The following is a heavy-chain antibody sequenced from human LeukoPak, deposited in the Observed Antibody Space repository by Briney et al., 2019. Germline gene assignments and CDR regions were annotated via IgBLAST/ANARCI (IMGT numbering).Heavy chain of an antibody. V-gene: IGHV3-74*01. CDR2: ISSDGGTI. D-gene: IGHD4-17*01. CDR1: GFIITTSW. J-gene: IGHJ5*02. Sequence: PGGSLRLSRAASGFIITTSWMHWVRQAPGKGLVWVSLISSDGGTISYADSVKGRFTISRDNAKTTLYLQMNSLRVEDTAVYYCVRADGAWGQGTLVTVSS. CDR3: VRADGA.